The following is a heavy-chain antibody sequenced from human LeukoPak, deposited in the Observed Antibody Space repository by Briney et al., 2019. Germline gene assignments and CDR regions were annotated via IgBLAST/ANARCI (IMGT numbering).Heavy chain of an antibody. Sequence: ASVKVSCKASGGTFSSYAISWVRQAPGQGLEWMGGIIPIFGTANYAQKFQGRVTITADKSTSTAYMELSSLRSEDTAVYYCARGCDILTGVYYFDYWGQGTLVTVSS. CDR1: GGTFSSYA. CDR2: IIPIFGTA. D-gene: IGHD3-9*01. J-gene: IGHJ4*02. V-gene: IGHV1-69*06. CDR3: ARGCDILTGVYYFDY.